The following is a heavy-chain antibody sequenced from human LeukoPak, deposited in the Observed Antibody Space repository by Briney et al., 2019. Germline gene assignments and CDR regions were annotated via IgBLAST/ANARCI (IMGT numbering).Heavy chain of an antibody. CDR3: AGRFNCSSTSCYPKRGDYFDY. CDR1: GYTLSNSG. V-gene: IGHV1-18*01. J-gene: IGHJ4*02. CDR2: ISAYNGNT. Sequence: ASVKVSCKATGYTLSNSGITWVRQAPGQGLEWMGWISAYNGNTNYAQKFQGRVTMTTDTSTSTAYMEVTRLRSDDTAVYYCAGRFNCSSTSCYPKRGDYFDYWGQGTLVTVSS. D-gene: IGHD2-2*01.